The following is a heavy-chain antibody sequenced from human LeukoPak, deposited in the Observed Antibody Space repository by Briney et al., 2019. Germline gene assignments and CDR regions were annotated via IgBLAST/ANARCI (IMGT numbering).Heavy chain of an antibody. Sequence: SVKVSCKASGGTFSSYAMSWVRLAPGQGLEWMGGIRAICNTANYAQKFQGRVTITADEPTSTPYMELSSLRFEDTAVYYCARWAGYSSGWYWGPFDYWGQGTLLTVSS. V-gene: IGHV1-69*13. J-gene: IGHJ4*02. D-gene: IGHD6-19*01. CDR1: GGTFSSYA. CDR2: IRAICNTA. CDR3: ARWAGYSSGWYWGPFDY.